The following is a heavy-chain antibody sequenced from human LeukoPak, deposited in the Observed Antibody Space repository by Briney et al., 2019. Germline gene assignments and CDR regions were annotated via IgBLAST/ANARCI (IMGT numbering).Heavy chain of an antibody. V-gene: IGHV3-21*01. D-gene: IGHD3-10*01. Sequence: GGSLRLSCAASGFTFSRYSTNWVRQAPGKGLEWVSSISSSSSYIYYADSVKGRFTISRDNAKNSLYLQMTSLRAEDTAVYYCAILWFGELVYPDYFDYWGQGTLVTVSS. J-gene: IGHJ4*02. CDR3: AILWFGELVYPDYFDY. CDR2: ISSSSSYI. CDR1: GFTFSRYS.